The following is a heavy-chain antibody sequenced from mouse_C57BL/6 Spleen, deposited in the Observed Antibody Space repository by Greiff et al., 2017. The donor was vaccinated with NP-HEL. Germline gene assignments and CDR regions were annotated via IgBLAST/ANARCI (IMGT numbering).Heavy chain of an antibody. Sequence: VHVKQSGPELVKPGASVKISCKASGYSFTGYYMHWVKQSHGNILDWIGYIYPYNGVSSYNQKFKGKATLTVDKSSSTAYMELRSLTSEDSAVYYCARSRDSSGYMFAYWGQGTLVTVSA. CDR2: IYPYNGVS. CDR3: ARSRDSSGYMFAY. J-gene: IGHJ3*01. V-gene: IGHV1-31*01. D-gene: IGHD3-2*02. CDR1: GYSFTGYY.